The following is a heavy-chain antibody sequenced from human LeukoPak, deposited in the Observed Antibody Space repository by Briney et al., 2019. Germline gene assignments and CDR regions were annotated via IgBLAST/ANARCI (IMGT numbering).Heavy chain of an antibody. V-gene: IGHV4-39*07. J-gene: IGHJ3*02. Sequence: SETLSLTCTVSGGSISSSSYYWGWIRQPPGKGLEWIGSIYYSGSTYYNPSLKSRVTISVDTSKNQFSLKLSSVTAADTAVYYCARAHSSEAPFDIWGQGTMVTVSS. D-gene: IGHD6-19*01. CDR3: ARAHSSEAPFDI. CDR2: IYYSGST. CDR1: GGSISSSSYY.